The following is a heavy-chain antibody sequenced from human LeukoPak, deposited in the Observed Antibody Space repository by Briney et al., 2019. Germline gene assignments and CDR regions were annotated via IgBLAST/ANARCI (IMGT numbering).Heavy chain of an antibody. CDR1: GITLRSYE. Sequence: GGSLRLSCAASGITLRSYEMNWVRKAPGKGLEWVSYIIGTGSTKYYADSVKGRFTISRDNAKNSVYLQMNSLRAEDTAVYYCAREFLDAFDIWGQGTMVTVSS. CDR3: AREFLDAFDI. J-gene: IGHJ3*02. CDR2: IIGTGSTK. V-gene: IGHV3-48*03.